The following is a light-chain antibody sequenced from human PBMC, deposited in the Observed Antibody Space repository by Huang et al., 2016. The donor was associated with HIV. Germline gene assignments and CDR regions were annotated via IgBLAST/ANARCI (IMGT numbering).Light chain of an antibody. CDR1: QSISSW. J-gene: IGKJ1*01. Sequence: DIQMTQSPSTLSASVGDRVTITCRASQSISSWFAWYKQKPGKAPVLLIYKASRLESGVPARFSGSGYGTEFTLTISSLQPDDFATYYCQQYESSRTFGQGTRVEIK. CDR2: KAS. CDR3: QQYESSRT. V-gene: IGKV1-5*03.